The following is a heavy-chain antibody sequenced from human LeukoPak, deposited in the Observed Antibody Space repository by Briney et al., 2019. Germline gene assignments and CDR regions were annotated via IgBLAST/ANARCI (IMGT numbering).Heavy chain of an antibody. CDR1: GGSFSGYY. D-gene: IGHD3-10*01. J-gene: IGHJ3*02. CDR3: ARGMDYYGSGTDAFDI. Sequence: KASETLSLTCAVYGGSFSGYYWSWIRQSPGKGLEWIGEINHSGSTNYNPSLKSRVTISVDTSKNQFSLKLSSVTAADTAVYYCARGMDYYGSGTDAFDIWGQGTMVTVSS. V-gene: IGHV4-34*01. CDR2: INHSGST.